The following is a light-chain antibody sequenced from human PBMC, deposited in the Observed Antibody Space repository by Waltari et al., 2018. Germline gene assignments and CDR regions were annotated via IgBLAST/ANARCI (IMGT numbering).Light chain of an antibody. CDR1: QSVSTW. CDR3: QQYNSYPLT. Sequence: DIQLTQSPSTLSASVGDRVTITCRASQSVSTWLAWYQQKPGKAPKLLIYAASSSASGVPSRFSGSGSGTEFTLTISSLQPDDFAAYYCQQYNSYPLTFGGGTKVEIK. CDR2: AAS. J-gene: IGKJ4*01. V-gene: IGKV1-5*03.